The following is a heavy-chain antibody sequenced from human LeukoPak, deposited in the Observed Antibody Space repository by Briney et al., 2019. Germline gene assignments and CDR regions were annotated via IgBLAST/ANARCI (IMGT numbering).Heavy chain of an antibody. Sequence: SETLSLTCTVSGGSLSSNYWSWIRQPPGKGLEWIGYIYTSGSTNYNPSLKSRVTISADTSKNQFSLKLSSVTAADRAVYYCARMAGYGDYLDYWGQGTLVTVSS. J-gene: IGHJ4*02. CDR1: GGSLSSNY. CDR2: IYTSGST. D-gene: IGHD4-17*01. V-gene: IGHV4-4*09. CDR3: ARMAGYGDYLDY.